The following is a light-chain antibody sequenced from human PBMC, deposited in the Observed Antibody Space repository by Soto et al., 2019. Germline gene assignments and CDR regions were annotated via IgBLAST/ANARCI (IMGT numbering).Light chain of an antibody. V-gene: IGKV3D-15*01. CDR3: QQYNNWPYT. CDR2: GAS. J-gene: IGKJ2*01. CDR1: QSVNTK. Sequence: EIVMTQSPATLSVYPGERATLSCRASQSVNTKLAWYQQKPGQAPRLLIYGASIRATGVPATFSGSGSGTEFTLTVSSLQSEDFAVYYCQQYNNWPYTFGQGTKVDIK.